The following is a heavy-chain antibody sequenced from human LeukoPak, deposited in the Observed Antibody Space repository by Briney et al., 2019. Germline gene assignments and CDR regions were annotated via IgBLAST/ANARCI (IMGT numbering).Heavy chain of an antibody. CDR1: GGSFSGYY. V-gene: IGHV4-34*03. D-gene: IGHD5-18*01. CDR3: XXGAWDTAEREPFDY. CDR2: INHSGST. J-gene: IGHJ4*02. Sequence: SETLSLTCAVYGGSFSGYYWSWIRQPPGKGLEWIGEINHSGSTNYNPSLKSRVTISVDTSKKQFSLNLSSVTAADTAVYYCXXGAWDTAEREPFDYWGQGTLVTVSS.